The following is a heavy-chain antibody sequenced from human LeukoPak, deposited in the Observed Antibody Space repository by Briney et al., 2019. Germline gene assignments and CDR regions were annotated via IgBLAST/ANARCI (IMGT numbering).Heavy chain of an antibody. J-gene: IGHJ4*02. V-gene: IGHV3-66*01. CDR3: ARSEWLAVNPYFDY. CDR1: GFTVSSNY. Sequence: GGSLGLSCAASGFTVSSNYMSWVRQAPGKGLEWVSVIYSGGSTYYADSVKGRFTISRDNSKNTLYLQMSSLRAEDTAVYYCARSEWLAVNPYFDYWGQGTLVTVSS. D-gene: IGHD6-19*01. CDR2: IYSGGST.